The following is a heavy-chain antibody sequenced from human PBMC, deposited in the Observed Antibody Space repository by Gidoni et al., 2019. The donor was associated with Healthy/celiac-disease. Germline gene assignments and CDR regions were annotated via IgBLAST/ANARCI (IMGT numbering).Heavy chain of an antibody. J-gene: IGHJ3*02. Sequence: EVQLVESGGGLVQPGGSLRLSCAASGFTFSSYDMHWVRQATGKGLEWVSAIGTAGDTYYPGSVKGRFTISRENAKNSLYLQMNSLRAGDTAVYYCARRGGEDAFDIWGQGTMVTVSS. CDR3: ARRGGEDAFDI. CDR2: IGTAGDT. D-gene: IGHD3-16*01. V-gene: IGHV3-13*01. CDR1: GFTFSSYD.